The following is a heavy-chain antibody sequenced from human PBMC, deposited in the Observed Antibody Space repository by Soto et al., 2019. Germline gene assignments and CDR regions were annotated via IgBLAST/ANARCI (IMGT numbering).Heavy chain of an antibody. V-gene: IGHV3-33*01. J-gene: IGHJ5*02. CDR2: IWYDGSNK. D-gene: IGHD3-3*01. CDR3: ARESEPSISYDFWSGTGAYWFDP. CDR1: GFTFSSYG. Sequence: QVQLVESGGGVVQPGRSLRLSCAASGFTFSSYGMHWVRQAPGKGLEWVAVIWYDGSNKYYADSVKGRFTISRDNSKNTLNLQMNSMRAEDTAVYYCARESEPSISYDFWSGTGAYWFDPWGQGTLVTVSS.